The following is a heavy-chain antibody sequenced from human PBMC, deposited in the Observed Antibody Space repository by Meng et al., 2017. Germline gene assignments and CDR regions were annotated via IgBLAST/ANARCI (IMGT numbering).Heavy chain of an antibody. Sequence: GESLKISCAASGFTFSSYAMSWVRQAPGKGLEWVSAISGSGGSTYYADSVKGRFTISRDNSKNTLYLQMNSLRAEDTAVYYCAGTTTVTTYWDYWGQGTTVTVSS. CDR2: ISGSGGST. CDR1: GFTFSSYA. CDR3: AGTTTVTTYWDY. D-gene: IGHD4-17*01. J-gene: IGHJ4*03. V-gene: IGHV3-23*01.